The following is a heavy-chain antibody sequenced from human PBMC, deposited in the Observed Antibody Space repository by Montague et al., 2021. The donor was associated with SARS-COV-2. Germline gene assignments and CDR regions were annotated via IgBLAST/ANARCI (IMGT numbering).Heavy chain of an antibody. J-gene: IGHJ4*02. D-gene: IGHD2-21*01. CDR1: DDSISSSSYY. CDR3: AGDIPPQNSDCGGAFDY. V-gene: IGHV4-39*07. CDR2: IYYSGSA. Sequence: SETLSLTCIVSDDSISSSSYYWGWIRQPPGKGLEYIGSIYYSGSAYYNPSLKSRVTISIDTSKNQFSLKLNSVTAADTAVYYCAGDIPPQNSDCGGAFDYWGQGTLVTVSS.